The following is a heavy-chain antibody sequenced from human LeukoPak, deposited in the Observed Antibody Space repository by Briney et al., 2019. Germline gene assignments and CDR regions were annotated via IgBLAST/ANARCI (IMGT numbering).Heavy chain of an antibody. CDR2: IYYSGST. J-gene: IGHJ3*02. CDR1: GGSISSYY. Sequence: PSETLSLTCTVSGGSISSYYWSWIRQPPGKGLEWIGYIYYSGSTNYNPSLKSRVTIPVDTSKNQFSLKLSSVTAADTAVYYCARSGGSSGYYYVDQPPPDAFDIWGQGTMVTVSS. V-gene: IGHV4-59*01. D-gene: IGHD3-22*01. CDR3: ARSGGSSGYYYVDQPPPDAFDI.